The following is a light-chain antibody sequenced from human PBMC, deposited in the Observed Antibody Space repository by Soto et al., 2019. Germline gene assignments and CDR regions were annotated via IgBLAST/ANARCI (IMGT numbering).Light chain of an antibody. Sequence: QSVLTQPPSVSGAPGQRVTISCTGSSSNIGAGYDVHWYQQLPGTAPKLLIYGNSNRPSGVPDRFSGSKSGTSATLVVTGLQTGDEADYYCVTWESSLSAVVFGGGTKLTVL. J-gene: IGLJ2*01. CDR2: GNS. CDR3: VTWESSLSAVV. CDR1: SSNIGAGYD. V-gene: IGLV1-40*01.